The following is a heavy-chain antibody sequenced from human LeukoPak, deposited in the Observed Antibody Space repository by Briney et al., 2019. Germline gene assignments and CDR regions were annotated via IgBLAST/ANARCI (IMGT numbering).Heavy chain of an antibody. J-gene: IGHJ3*02. CDR2: ISGSGGST. Sequence: GGSLRLSCAASGFTFSSYAMSWVRQAPGKGLEWVSAISGSGGSTYYADSVKGRFTISRDNSKNTLYLQMKSLRAEDTAVYYCAQDQAVTTSGAFDIWGQGTMVTVSS. V-gene: IGHV3-23*01. D-gene: IGHD4-17*01. CDR1: GFTFSSYA. CDR3: AQDQAVTTSGAFDI.